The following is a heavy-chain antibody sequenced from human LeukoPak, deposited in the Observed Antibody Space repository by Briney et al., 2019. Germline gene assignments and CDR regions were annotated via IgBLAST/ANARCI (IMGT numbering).Heavy chain of an antibody. CDR3: ARAYGDQLPSNWFDP. D-gene: IGHD4-17*01. V-gene: IGHV4-31*03. J-gene: IGHJ5*02. CDR2: IYYSGST. CDR1: GGSISSGGYY. Sequence: SQTLSLTCTVSGGSISSGGYYWSWIRQHPGKGLEWIGYIYYSGSTYYNPSLKSRVTISVDTSKNQFSLKLSSVTAADTAVYYCARAYGDQLPSNWFDPWGQGTLVTVSS.